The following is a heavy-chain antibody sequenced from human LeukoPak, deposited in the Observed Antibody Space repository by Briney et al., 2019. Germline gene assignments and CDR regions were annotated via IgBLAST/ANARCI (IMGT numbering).Heavy chain of an antibody. CDR2: MNPHSGKT. J-gene: IGHJ5*02. D-gene: IGHD4-17*01. CDR3: ARLSSHYGDYKVDP. CDR1: GYPLNNYD. V-gene: IGHV1-8*01. Sequence: ASVKVSCKASGYPLNNYDINWVRQAIGQGLEWMGWMNPHSGKTGYAQNFQGRVTMTRDTSISTAYMELSSLRSEDTAVYYCARLSSHYGDYKVDPWGQGTLVTVSS.